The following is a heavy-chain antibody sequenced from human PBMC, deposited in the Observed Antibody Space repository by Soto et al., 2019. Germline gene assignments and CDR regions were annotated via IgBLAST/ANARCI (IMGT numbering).Heavy chain of an antibody. CDR2: IYWDDDK. Sequence: QITLKESGPTLVKPTQTLTLTCTFSGFSLSTSVVGVGWIRQPPGKALECLVVIYWDDDKRYSPSLKRRVTISKDTSKNQEVLRMTNMDPADTATYFCEHTTPSAAGLFDYWGQETLVTVST. J-gene: IGHJ4*02. CDR3: EHTTPSAAGLFDY. D-gene: IGHD6-13*01. V-gene: IGHV2-5*02. CDR1: GFSLSTSVVG.